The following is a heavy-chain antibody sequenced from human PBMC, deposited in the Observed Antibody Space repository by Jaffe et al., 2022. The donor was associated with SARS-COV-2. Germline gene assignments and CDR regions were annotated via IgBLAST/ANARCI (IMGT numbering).Heavy chain of an antibody. J-gene: IGHJ4*02. CDR3: ARHGNFAGTTQVIPYYFDY. D-gene: IGHD1-7*01. V-gene: IGHV4-39*01. CDR1: GGSISSSSYY. CDR2: IYYSGST. Sequence: QLQLQESGPGLVKPSETLSLTCTVSGGSISSSSYYWGWIRQPPGKGLEWIGSIYYSGSTYYNPSLKSRVTISVDTSKNQFSLKLSSVTAADTAVYYCARHGNFAGTTQVIPYYFDYWGQGTLVTVSS.